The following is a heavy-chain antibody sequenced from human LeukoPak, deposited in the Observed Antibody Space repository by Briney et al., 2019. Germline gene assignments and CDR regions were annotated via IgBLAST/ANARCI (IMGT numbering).Heavy chain of an antibody. CDR1: GFTVSSNY. J-gene: IGHJ4*02. CDR2: IYSGGST. CDR3: ARDWGEGFDY. D-gene: IGHD3-16*01. V-gene: IGHV3-53*01. Sequence: GGSLGLSCVASGFTVSSNYMSWVRQAPGKGLEWVSVIYSGGSTYYADSVKGRFTISRDNSKNTLYLQMNSLRAEDTAVYYCARDWGEGFDYWGQGTLVTVSS.